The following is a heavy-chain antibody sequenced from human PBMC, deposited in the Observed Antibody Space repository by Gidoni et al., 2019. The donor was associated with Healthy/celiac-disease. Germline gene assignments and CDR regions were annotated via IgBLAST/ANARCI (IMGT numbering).Heavy chain of an antibody. Sequence: EVQLVESGGGVVQPGGSLRLSCAASGFTFSSYWMHWVRQAPGKGLVWVSRINSDGSSTSYADSVKGRFTISRDNAKNTLYLQMNSLRAEDTAVYYCARDRVFGVVINYYYMDVWGKGTTVTVSS. J-gene: IGHJ6*03. CDR3: ARDRVFGVVINYYYMDV. D-gene: IGHD3-3*01. V-gene: IGHV3-74*01. CDR1: GFTFSSYW. CDR2: INSDGSST.